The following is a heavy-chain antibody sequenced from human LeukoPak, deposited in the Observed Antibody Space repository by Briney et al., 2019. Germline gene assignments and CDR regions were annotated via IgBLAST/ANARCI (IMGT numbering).Heavy chain of an antibody. J-gene: IGHJ5*02. CDR1: GGSLNNYY. Sequence: SETLSLTCTVSGGSLNNYYWTWVRQPPGKGLEWIGYIFDIGNTNYNPSLKSRVTISLDTSKSQFSLRLNSVTAADTAVYYCAKGTMPDWFDPWGQGTLVTVSS. CDR2: IFDIGNT. V-gene: IGHV4-59*01. CDR3: AKGTMPDWFDP. D-gene: IGHD1-1*01.